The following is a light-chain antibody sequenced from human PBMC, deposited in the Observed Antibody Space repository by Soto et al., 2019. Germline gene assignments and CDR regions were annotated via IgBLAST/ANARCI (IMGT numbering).Light chain of an antibody. CDR3: QQGRSSPWT. CDR2: TVS. V-gene: IGKV1-12*01. CDR1: QVLNNW. Sequence: DIQMTQSPSSVSASVGDRVNITCRASQVLNNWLAWFQQRPGKVPKLLISTVSTLQSGVPSRFGGSGSGTDFTLTITILQPEDFATYFCQQGRSSPWTFGQGTKVEIK. J-gene: IGKJ1*01.